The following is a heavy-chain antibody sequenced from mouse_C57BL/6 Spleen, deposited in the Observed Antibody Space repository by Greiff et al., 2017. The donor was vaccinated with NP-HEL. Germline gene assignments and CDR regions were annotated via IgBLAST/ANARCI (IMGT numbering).Heavy chain of an antibody. CDR3: ARRTSMDY. Sequence: EVKLMESGGDLVKPGGSLKLSCAASGFTFSSYGMSWVRQTPDKRLEWVATISSGGSYTYYPDSVKGRFTISRDNAKNTLYLQMSSLKSEDTAMYYCARRTSMDYWGQGTSVTDSS. J-gene: IGHJ4*01. V-gene: IGHV5-6*02. CDR2: ISSGGSYT. CDR1: GFTFSSYG.